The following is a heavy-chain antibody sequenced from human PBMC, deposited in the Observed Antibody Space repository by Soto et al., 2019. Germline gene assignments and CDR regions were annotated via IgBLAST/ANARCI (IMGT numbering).Heavy chain of an antibody. J-gene: IGHJ4*02. D-gene: IGHD4-17*01. CDR2: ISSISSYI. V-gene: IGHV3-21*01. CDR1: GLTFSGYS. CDR3: ARDTSGDYVELDY. Sequence: GPLRPPWEAAGLTFSGYSMTWVRQAPGKGLEWVSSISSISSYINYADSVKARFTISRDNAKNSLYLQMNSLRAEDTAVYYCARDTSGDYVELDYWGQGTLVTVSS.